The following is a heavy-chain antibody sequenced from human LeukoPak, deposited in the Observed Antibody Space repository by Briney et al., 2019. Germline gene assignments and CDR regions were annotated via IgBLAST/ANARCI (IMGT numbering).Heavy chain of an antibody. CDR3: ARLVYSDPNYFDY. J-gene: IGHJ4*02. D-gene: IGHD5-12*01. CDR2: ISFVGQT. V-gene: IGHV4-39*01. CDR1: GVSIDNSYGY. Sequence: SETLSLTCTVSGVSIDNSYGYFWVWLRQPPGKGLEWIGSISFVGQTFYNSSLESRATLSVDNSRNRFSLRLRSVTAADTAAFYCARLVYSDPNYFDYWGQGSLVTVSS.